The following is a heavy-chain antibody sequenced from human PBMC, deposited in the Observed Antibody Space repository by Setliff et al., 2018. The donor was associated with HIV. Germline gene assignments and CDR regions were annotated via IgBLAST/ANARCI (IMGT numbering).Heavy chain of an antibody. Sequence: SETLSLTCTVSGGSISSGNYYWSWIRQPAGKGLEWIGRIYTSGSTNYNPSLKSRVTISLDTSKNQFSLNLSSVTAADTAVYFCARRSPGGGYYMDVWGKGTTVTVSS. V-gene: IGHV4-61*02. J-gene: IGHJ6*03. CDR1: GGSISSGNYY. CDR3: ARRSPGGGYYMDV. D-gene: IGHD3-16*01. CDR2: IYTSGST.